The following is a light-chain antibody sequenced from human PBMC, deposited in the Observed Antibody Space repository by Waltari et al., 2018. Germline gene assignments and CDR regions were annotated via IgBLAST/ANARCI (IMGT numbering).Light chain of an antibody. CDR2: GAS. CDR1: HNINTW. CDR3: QQGSSVPPT. J-gene: IGKJ1*01. V-gene: IGKV1-12*01. Sequence: DIQMIQSPSSVFASIGDRVTLTCRASHNINTWLAWYQQKPGKGPNRLIFGASSVQPGVPSRFSGSGSGTVFTLSISGLQPEDSATYFCQQGSSVPPTFGQRTIVEVK.